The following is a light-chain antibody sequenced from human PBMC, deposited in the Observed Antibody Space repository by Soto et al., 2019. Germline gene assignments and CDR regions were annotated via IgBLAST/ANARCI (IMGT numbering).Light chain of an antibody. V-gene: IGKV3-11*01. J-gene: IGKJ5*01. CDR1: QSLDSH. CDR3: QQRNNWPPSIA. Sequence: EIVLTQSPATLSLSPGERATLSCRASQSLDSHLAWYQQKPGQAPRLLIHDASSRATGIPARFSGSGSGTDFTLTISSLEPEDFAVCYCQQRNNWPPSIAFGQGTRLEIK. CDR2: DAS.